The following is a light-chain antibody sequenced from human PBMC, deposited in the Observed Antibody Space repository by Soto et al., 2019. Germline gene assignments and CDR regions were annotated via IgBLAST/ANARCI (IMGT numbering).Light chain of an antibody. CDR3: CSYAGTRTSYV. J-gene: IGLJ1*01. Sequence: QSALTQPAAVSGSPGQSITISCTGTSSDVGSYNLVSWYQQHPGKAPKLMIYEVSKRPSGVSNRFSGSKSGNTASLTISGLQAEDEADYYCCSYAGTRTSYVFGTGTQLTVL. CDR1: SSDVGSYNL. V-gene: IGLV2-23*02. CDR2: EVS.